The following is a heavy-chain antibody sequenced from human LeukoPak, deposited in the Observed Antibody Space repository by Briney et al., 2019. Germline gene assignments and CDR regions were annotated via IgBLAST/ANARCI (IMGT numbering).Heavy chain of an antibody. V-gene: IGHV1-69*05. D-gene: IGHD5-24*01. CDR1: GGTFSSYA. Sequence: GASGKVSCKASGGTFSSYAISWVRQAPGQGLEWMGGIIPIFGTANYAQKFQGRVTITTDESTSTAYMDLSSLRSEDTAVYYCARPRDINNNWFDPWGQGTLVTVSS. CDR2: IIPIFGTA. J-gene: IGHJ5*02. CDR3: ARPRDINNNWFDP.